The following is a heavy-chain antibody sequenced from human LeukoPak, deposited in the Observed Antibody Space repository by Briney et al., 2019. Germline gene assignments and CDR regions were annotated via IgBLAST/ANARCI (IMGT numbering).Heavy chain of an antibody. CDR3: ARRFTMVRGVITTGEFDY. CDR1: GYSFTSYW. CDR2: IYPGDSDT. Sequence: GESLKISCKGSGYSFTSYWIGWVRRVPGKGLEWMGIIYPGDSDTRYSPSFQGQVTISADKSISTAYLQWSSLKASDTAMYYCARRFTMVRGVITTGEFDYWGQGTLVTVSS. J-gene: IGHJ4*02. V-gene: IGHV5-51*01. D-gene: IGHD3-10*01.